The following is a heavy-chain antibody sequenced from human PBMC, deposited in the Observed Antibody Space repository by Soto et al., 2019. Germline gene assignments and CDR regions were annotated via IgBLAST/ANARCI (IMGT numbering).Heavy chain of an antibody. Sequence: SVMVYCPASGGPFSTSSTTWVRQAPVHGPAWMGEIIPIFGTANYAQKFQDRVSITADEATNTAYMELSSLTSEDTAVYYCARDQPLGDCAGGSCYYLYGMDVWGQGTTVPSP. D-gene: IGHD2-15*01. CDR1: GGPFSTSS. CDR3: ARDQPLGDCAGGSCYYLYGMDV. J-gene: IGHJ6*02. CDR2: IIPIFGTA. V-gene: IGHV1-69*01.